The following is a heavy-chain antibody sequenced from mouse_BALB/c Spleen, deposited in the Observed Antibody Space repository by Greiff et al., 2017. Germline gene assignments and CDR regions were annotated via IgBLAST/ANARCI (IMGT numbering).Heavy chain of an antibody. D-gene: IGHD2-14*01. J-gene: IGHJ2*01. Sequence: VQRVESGAELVRPGTSVKISCKASGYAFTNYWLGWVKQRPGHGLEWIGDIYPGSGNTYYNEKFKGKATLTADKSSSTAYMQLSSLTSEDSAVYFCARNRYGDYWGQGTTLTVSS. V-gene: IGHV1-63*01. CDR2: IYPGSGNT. CDR3: ARNRYGDY. CDR1: GYAFTNYW.